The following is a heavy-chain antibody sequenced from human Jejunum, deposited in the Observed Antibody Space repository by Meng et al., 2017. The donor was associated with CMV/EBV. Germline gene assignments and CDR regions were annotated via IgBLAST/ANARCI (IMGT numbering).Heavy chain of an antibody. J-gene: IGHJ4*02. CDR1: GFTFSGSW. V-gene: IGHV3-74*01. CDR2: INIDGSSA. D-gene: IGHD3-22*01. Sequence: EVQLVESGGGLVQPGGSVRLSCIVSGFTFSGSWMHWVRQAPGKGLVWVSRINIDGSSANYAASVKGRFTISRDNAKNTLYLQMNSLRAEDTAVYYCARASGYYDSSGFFDYWGPGTLVTVSS. CDR3: ARASGYYDSSGFFDY.